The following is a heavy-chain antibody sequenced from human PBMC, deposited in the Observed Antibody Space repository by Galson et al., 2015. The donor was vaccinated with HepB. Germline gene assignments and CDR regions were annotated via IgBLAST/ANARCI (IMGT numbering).Heavy chain of an antibody. CDR3: ARDGGVSNFDY. D-gene: IGHD3-16*01. Sequence: SLRLSCAASGFTFSSYSMNWVRQAPGKGLEWVSYISTSSSIVYYADSVKGRFTISRDNAKKSLYLQMNSLRAEDTAVYFCARDGGVSNFDYWGQGTLVTVSS. J-gene: IGHJ4*02. V-gene: IGHV3-48*01. CDR2: ISTSSSIV. CDR1: GFTFSSYS.